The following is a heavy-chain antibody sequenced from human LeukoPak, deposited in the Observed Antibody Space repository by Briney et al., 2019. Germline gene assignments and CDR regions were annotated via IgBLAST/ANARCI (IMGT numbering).Heavy chain of an antibody. Sequence: GGSLRLSCAASGFTVSSNYMSWVRQAPGKGLEWVSVIYSGGSTYYADSVKGRFTISRDNSKNTLYLQMNSLRAEDTAVYYCAGDLTMVRGVEVDDAFDIWGQGTMVTVSS. CDR1: GFTVSSNY. V-gene: IGHV3-53*01. CDR2: IYSGGST. D-gene: IGHD3-10*01. J-gene: IGHJ3*02. CDR3: AGDLTMVRGVEVDDAFDI.